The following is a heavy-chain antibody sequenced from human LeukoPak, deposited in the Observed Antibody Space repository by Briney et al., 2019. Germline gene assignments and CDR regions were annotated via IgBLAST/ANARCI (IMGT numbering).Heavy chain of an antibody. J-gene: IGHJ4*02. D-gene: IGHD5-18*01. CDR1: GGSISSGDYY. V-gene: IGHV4-30-4*08. CDR2: IYYSGST. CDR3: ASTATPSYCDY. Sequence: SETLSPTCTVSGGSISSGDYYWSWIGQPPGKGLEWIGYIYYSGSTYYNPSLKSRVTISVDTSKNQFSLKLSSVTAADTAVYYCASTATPSYCDYWGQGTLVTVSS.